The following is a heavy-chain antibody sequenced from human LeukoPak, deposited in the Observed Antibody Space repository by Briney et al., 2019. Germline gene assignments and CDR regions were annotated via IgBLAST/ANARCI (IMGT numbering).Heavy chain of an antibody. CDR1: GGTFSSYA. Sequence: ASVKVSCKASGGTFSSYAISWVRQAPGQGLEWMGWISAYNGKTDYAQNLQDRVTMTTDTSTTTAYMELRSLRSDDTAVYYCAREGSLHDSGDYYLSWFDPWGQGTLVTVSS. D-gene: IGHD3-22*01. CDR2: ISAYNGKT. V-gene: IGHV1-18*01. J-gene: IGHJ5*02. CDR3: AREGSLHDSGDYYLSWFDP.